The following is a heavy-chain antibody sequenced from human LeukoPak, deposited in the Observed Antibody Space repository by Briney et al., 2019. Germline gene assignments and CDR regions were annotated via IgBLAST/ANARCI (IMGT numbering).Heavy chain of an antibody. Sequence: GESLKISCKGSGYSFTSYWIGWVRQMPGKGLEWMGIIYPGDSDTRYSPSFQGQVTISADKSISTAYLQWSSLKASDTAMYYCAGLYYYGSGSYPAGAFDIWGQGTMVTVSS. V-gene: IGHV5-51*01. CDR3: AGLYYYGSGSYPAGAFDI. CDR2: IYPGDSDT. D-gene: IGHD3-10*01. J-gene: IGHJ3*02. CDR1: GYSFTSYW.